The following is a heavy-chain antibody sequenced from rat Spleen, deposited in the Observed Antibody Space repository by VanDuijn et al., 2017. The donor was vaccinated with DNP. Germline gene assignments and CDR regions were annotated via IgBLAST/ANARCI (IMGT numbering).Heavy chain of an antibody. CDR2: IGYSGTT. J-gene: IGHJ2*01. Sequence: EVQLQESGPGLVKPSQSLSLTCSVTDYSITSSYRWSWIRKFPGNKMEWIGHIGYSGTTSYHPSLKSRISITRDTSKNQFFLQLSSVTTEDTATYYCARWNIGTSTLDYWGQGVMVTVSS. D-gene: IGHD1-5*01. V-gene: IGHV3-1*01. CDR1: DYSITSSY. CDR3: ARWNIGTSTLDY.